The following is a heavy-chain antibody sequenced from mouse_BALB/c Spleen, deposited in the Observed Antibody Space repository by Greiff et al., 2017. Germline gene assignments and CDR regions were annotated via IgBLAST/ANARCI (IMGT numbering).Heavy chain of an antibody. CDR2: ISSGGSYT. Sequence: EVKLMESGGGLVKPGGSLKLSCAASGFTFSSYAMSWVRQSPEKRLEWVAEISSGGSYTYYPDTVTGRFTISRDNAKNTLYLEMSSLRSEDTAMYYCARVGFPYAMDYWGQGTSVTVSS. J-gene: IGHJ4*01. CDR1: GFTFSSYA. V-gene: IGHV5-9-4*01. CDR3: ARVGFPYAMDY.